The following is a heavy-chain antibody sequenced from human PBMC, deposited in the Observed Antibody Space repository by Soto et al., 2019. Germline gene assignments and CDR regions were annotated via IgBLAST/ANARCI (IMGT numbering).Heavy chain of an antibody. CDR3: AREKVGTTFFDN. Sequence: SETLSLTCNVSGFAISRGYYWSWVRQPPGKGLEWIGSIYPSVSSYHNPSLESRLTLSIDTSKNQFTLKLASVTAADTALYYFAREKVGTTFFDNWGQGTQVTVSS. CDR1: GFAISRGYY. D-gene: IGHD1-1*01. V-gene: IGHV4-38-2*02. J-gene: IGHJ4*02. CDR2: IYPSVSS.